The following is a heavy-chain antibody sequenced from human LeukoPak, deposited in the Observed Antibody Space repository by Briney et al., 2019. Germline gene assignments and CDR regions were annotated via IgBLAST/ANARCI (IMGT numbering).Heavy chain of an antibody. D-gene: IGHD5-12*01. CDR2: ISYDGSNK. V-gene: IGHV3-30*18. CDR3: AKDPGYSGYDWEWYFDY. Sequence: GGSLRLSCAASGFTFSSYGMHWVRQAPGKGLEWVAVISYDGSNKYYADSVKGRFTISRDNSKNTLYLQMNSLRAEDTAVYYCAKDPGYSGYDWEWYFDYWGQGTLVTVSS. CDR1: GFTFSSYG. J-gene: IGHJ4*02.